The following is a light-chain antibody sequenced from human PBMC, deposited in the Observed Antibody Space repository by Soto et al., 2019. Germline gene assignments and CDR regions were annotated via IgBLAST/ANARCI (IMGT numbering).Light chain of an antibody. CDR3: ISYTDSGTYV. Sequence: SALTQPASVSGSPGQSITISCTGASSDVGGYNYVSWYQQHPDKAPKLMIYEVSNRPSGISNRFSGSKSGNTASLTISGLQAEDEADYYCISYTDSGTYVFGTGTKLTVL. V-gene: IGLV2-14*01. CDR2: EVS. J-gene: IGLJ1*01. CDR1: SSDVGGYNY.